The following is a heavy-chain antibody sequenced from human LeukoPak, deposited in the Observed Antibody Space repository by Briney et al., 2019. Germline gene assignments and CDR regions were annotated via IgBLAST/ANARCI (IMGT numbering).Heavy chain of an antibody. J-gene: IGHJ6*03. CDR3: AKVGPMTSVTRVFRSRTYYYYYMDV. D-gene: IGHD4-17*01. V-gene: IGHV3-23*01. CDR2: ISGSGGST. Sequence: PGGSLRLSCAASGLSFSNYAMSWVRQAPGKGLEWVSSISGSGGSTYYADSVKGRFTISRDNSKNTLYLQMNSLRAEDTAVYYCAKVGPMTSVTRVFRSRTYYYYYMDVWGKGTTVTVSS. CDR1: GLSFSNYA.